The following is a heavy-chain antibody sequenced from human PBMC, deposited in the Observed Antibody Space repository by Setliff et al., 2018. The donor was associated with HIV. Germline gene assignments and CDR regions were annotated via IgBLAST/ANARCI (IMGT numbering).Heavy chain of an antibody. J-gene: IGHJ3*02. Sequence: SETLSLTCTVSGGSISSYYWSWIRQPPGKGLEWIGYIYYSGSTDYNPSLKSRVTISVDTSKNQFSLKLSSVTAADTAVYYCAKIRGYYLDGAFDIWGQGTMVTVSS. CDR3: AKIRGYYLDGAFDI. CDR2: IYYSGST. D-gene: IGHD3-22*01. CDR1: GGSISSYY. V-gene: IGHV4-59*01.